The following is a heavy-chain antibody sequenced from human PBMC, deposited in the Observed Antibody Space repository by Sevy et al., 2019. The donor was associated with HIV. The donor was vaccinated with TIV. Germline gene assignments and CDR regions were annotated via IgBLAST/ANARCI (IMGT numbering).Heavy chain of an antibody. J-gene: IGHJ4*02. CDR2: IFSSGPT. Sequence: GGSLRLSCAISGFTVNDKYIIWVRQAPGKGLEWVSVIFSSGPTYYADSAKGRFTISRDNSKNTVDLQMNSVRAEDTAVYYCVSLFLSYRSGWSYFDYSGQGTLVTVSS. V-gene: IGHV3-66*02. D-gene: IGHD6-19*01. CDR1: GFTVNDKY. CDR3: VSLFLSYRSGWSYFDY.